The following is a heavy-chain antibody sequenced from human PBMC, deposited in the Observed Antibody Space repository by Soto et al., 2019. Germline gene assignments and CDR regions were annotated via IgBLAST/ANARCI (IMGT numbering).Heavy chain of an antibody. V-gene: IGHV4-38-2*02. CDR1: GYSISSGYY. CDR2: IYHSGST. Sequence: SETLSLTCAVSGYSISSGYYWGWIRQPPGKGLEWIGSIYHSGSTYYNPSLKSRVTISVDTSKNQFSLKLSSVTAADTAVYYCARDRAVAGRYYYYGMDVWGQGTTVTVSS. D-gene: IGHD6-19*01. CDR3: ARDRAVAGRYYYYGMDV. J-gene: IGHJ6*02.